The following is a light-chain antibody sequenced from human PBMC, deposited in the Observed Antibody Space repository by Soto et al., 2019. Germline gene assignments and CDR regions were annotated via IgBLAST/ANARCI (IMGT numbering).Light chain of an antibody. J-gene: IGLJ1*01. CDR1: TSNIGGST. V-gene: IGLV1-44*01. Sequence: QSVLTQPPSASGTPGQRVTVSFGGSTSNIGGSTVSWYQQFPGAAPKLLIYGNTQRPLGVPVRFSASKSDTSASLAISGLQSEDQADYSYPTWNDGVFVFASGPKAIVL. CDR2: GNT. CDR3: PTWNDGVFV.